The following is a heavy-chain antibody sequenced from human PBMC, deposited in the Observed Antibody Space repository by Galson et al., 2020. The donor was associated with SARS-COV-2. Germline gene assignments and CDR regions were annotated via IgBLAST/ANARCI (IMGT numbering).Heavy chain of an antibody. CDR1: GFTFSSYS. Sequence: KIGESLKISCAASGFTFSSYSMNWVRQAPGKGLEWVSSISSSSSYIYYADSVKGRFTISRDNAKNSLYLQMNSLRAEDTAVYYCARVQLGAYDETDYGGNSDYWGQGTLVTVSS. D-gene: IGHD4-17*01. CDR2: ISSSSSYI. V-gene: IGHV3-21*01. CDR3: ARVQLGAYDETDYGGNSDY. J-gene: IGHJ4*02.